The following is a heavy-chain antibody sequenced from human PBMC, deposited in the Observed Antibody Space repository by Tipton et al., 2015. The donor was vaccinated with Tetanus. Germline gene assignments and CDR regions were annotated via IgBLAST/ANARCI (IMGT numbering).Heavy chain of an antibody. CDR2: IYYSGST. V-gene: IGHV4-31*03. J-gene: IGHJ5*02. D-gene: IGHD6-6*01. CDR1: GGSISGSPYF. CDR3: ARDQGGGRVVRLNWFDP. Sequence: TLSLTRSVSGGSISGSPYFWNWIRHQPGKGLEWIGYIYYSGSTHYNPSLESRVTMSVDTSKNQFSLRLTSVTAADTAIYYCARDQGGGRVVRLNWFDPWGQGTLVTVSS.